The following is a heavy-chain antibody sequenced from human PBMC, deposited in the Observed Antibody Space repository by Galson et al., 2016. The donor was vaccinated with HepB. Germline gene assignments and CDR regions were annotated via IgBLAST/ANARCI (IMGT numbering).Heavy chain of an antibody. CDR3: AGSRGGGAVTNGGRLCYVVQAMDV. V-gene: IGHV5-51*03. D-gene: IGHD2-8*01. CDR2: IYPRDSDI. Sequence: QSGAEVKKPGESLKISCKGSGYTFTSDWIAWVRQMPGEGLEWMGIIYPRDSDIRYSPSFQGQVTISADKSNTTAFLQWSSLKASATATYYCAGSRGGGAVTNGGRLCYVVQAMDVWGQGTTVTVSS. CDR1: GYTFTSDW. J-gene: IGHJ6*02.